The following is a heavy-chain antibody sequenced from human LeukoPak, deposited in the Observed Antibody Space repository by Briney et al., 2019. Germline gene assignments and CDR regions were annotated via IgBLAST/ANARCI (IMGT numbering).Heavy chain of an antibody. CDR1: GFTFSSYW. V-gene: IGHV3-7*03. CDR2: IKQDGSEK. J-gene: IGHJ4*02. CDR3: ARDVVGATSDY. Sequence: SGGSLRLSCAASGFTFSSYWMSWVRQASGKGLEWVANIKQDGSEKYYVDSVKGRFTISRDNAKNSLYLQMNSLRAEDTAVYYCARDVVGATSDYWGQGTLVTVSS. D-gene: IGHD1-26*01.